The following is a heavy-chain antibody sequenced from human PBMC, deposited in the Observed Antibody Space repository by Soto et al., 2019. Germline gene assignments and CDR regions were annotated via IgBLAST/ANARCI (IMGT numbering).Heavy chain of an antibody. CDR3: ARVVVVAASTVYWFDP. J-gene: IGHJ5*02. D-gene: IGHD2-15*01. CDR1: GGAFSSDA. V-gene: IGHV1-69*13. CDR2: IIPIFGTA. Sequence: SVKVSCKAAGGAFSSDASSWVRQAPGQGLEWMGGIIPIFGTANYAQKFQGRVTITADESTSTAYMELSSLRSEDTAVYYCARVVVVAASTVYWFDPWGQGTLVTVSS.